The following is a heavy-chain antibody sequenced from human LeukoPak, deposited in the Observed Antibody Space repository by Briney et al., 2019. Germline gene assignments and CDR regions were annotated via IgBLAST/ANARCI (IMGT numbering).Heavy chain of an antibody. D-gene: IGHD6-19*01. CDR2: ISSSSNYI. CDR3: ARGTLGAWGW. CDR1: GFTLSTYW. Sequence: GGSLRLSCAASGFTLSTYWMHWVRQGPGKGLEWVSSISSSSNYIHYADSVKGRFTISRDNAKNSLYLQMNSLRAEDTAVYFCARGTLGAWGWWGQGTLVTVSS. J-gene: IGHJ4*02. V-gene: IGHV3-21*01.